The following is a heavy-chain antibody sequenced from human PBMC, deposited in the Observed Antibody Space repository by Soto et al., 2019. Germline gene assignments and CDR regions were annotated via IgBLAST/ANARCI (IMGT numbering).Heavy chain of an antibody. CDR3: AGGIRFLEPFIDYYYYGMDV. CDR1: GGTFSSYA. Sequence: SVKVSCKASGGTFSSYAISWVRQAPGQGLEWMGGIIPIFGTANYAQKFQGRVSITADESTSTAYMELSSLRSEDTAVYYCAGGIRFLEPFIDYYYYGMDVWGQGTTVTVSS. V-gene: IGHV1-69*13. J-gene: IGHJ6*02. CDR2: IIPIFGTA. D-gene: IGHD3-3*01.